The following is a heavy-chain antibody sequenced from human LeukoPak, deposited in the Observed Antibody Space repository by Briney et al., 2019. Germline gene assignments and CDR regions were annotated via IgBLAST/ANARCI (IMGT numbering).Heavy chain of an antibody. D-gene: IGHD4-17*01. V-gene: IGHV3-23*01. Sequence: PGGSLRLSCAASGFTFSSYAMSWVRQAPGKGLEWVSAISGSGGSTYYADSVKGRFTISRDNSKNTLYLQMNSLRAEDTAVYYCAKSIGRVYGDLADAFDIWGQGTMVTVSS. CDR2: ISGSGGST. J-gene: IGHJ3*02. CDR1: GFTFSSYA. CDR3: AKSIGRVYGDLADAFDI.